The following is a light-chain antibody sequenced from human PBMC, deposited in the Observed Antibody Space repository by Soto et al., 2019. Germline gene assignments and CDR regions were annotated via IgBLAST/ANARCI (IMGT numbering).Light chain of an antibody. CDR3: QQLDTYPP. CDR1: HAISSY. Sequence: IQLTQSPSSLSASVGDRVTISCRASHAISSYLAWYQQKPGKAPKLLIYAASTLQSGVPSRFSGSGSGTDFTRTISSLQPEDFATYYCQQLDTYPPFGPGTKVDIK. CDR2: AAS. V-gene: IGKV1-9*01. J-gene: IGKJ3*01.